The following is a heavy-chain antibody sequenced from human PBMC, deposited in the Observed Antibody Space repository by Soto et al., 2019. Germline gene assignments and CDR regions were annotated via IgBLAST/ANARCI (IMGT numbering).Heavy chain of an antibody. V-gene: IGHV1-69*13. CDR1: RGTFSSYA. D-gene: IGHD1-1*01. CDR2: IIPIFGTA. J-gene: IGHJ3*02. CDR3: ARDHAVLKKGTASAAFDI. Sequence: GASVKVSCKASRGTFSSYAISWVRQAPGQGLEWMGGIIPIFGTANYAQKFQGRVTITADESTSTAYMELSSLRSEDTAVYYCARDHAVLKKGTASAAFDIWGQGTMVTVS.